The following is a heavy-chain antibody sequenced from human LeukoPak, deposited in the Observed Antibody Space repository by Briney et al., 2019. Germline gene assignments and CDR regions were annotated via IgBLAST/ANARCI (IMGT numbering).Heavy chain of an antibody. V-gene: IGHV1-2*02. D-gene: IGHD1-7*01. CDR3: ARGRTGTPNWFDP. CDR2: INPNSGGT. Sequence: ASVKVSCKASGYTFTGYYMHWVRQAPGQGLEWMGWINPNSGGTNYAQKFQGRVTMTRDTSISTAYMELSRLGSDDTAVYYCARGRTGTPNWFDPWGQGTLVTVSS. CDR1: GYTFTGYY. J-gene: IGHJ5*02.